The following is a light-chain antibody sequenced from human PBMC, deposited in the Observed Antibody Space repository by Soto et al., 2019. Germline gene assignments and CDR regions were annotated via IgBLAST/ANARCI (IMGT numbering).Light chain of an antibody. V-gene: IGLV2-23*01. CDR1: TSDIGSYNL. J-gene: IGLJ1*01. CDR3: CSYAGSSTWV. CDR2: EAS. Sequence: QSALTQRASVSGSPGQSITISCTGTTSDIGSYNLVSWYQQHPGKVPKIIIYEASKRPSGAPYRFSGSKSGNTASLTISGLQAEDDADYYCCSYAGSSTWVFGTGTKVTVL.